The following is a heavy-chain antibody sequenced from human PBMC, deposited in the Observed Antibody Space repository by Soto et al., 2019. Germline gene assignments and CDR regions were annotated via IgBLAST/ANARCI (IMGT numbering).Heavy chain of an antibody. CDR1: GFTFSSDA. CDR3: AREVAAPSDYFYGLDV. J-gene: IGHJ6*02. V-gene: IGHV3-30-3*01. CDR2: ISYDGSKK. Sequence: QVQLVESGGGVVQPGRSLRLSCAASGFTFSSDAMHWVRQAPGKGLEWVGIISYDGSKKYYADSVEGRFTISRDNSKNTLYLQMDRLGAGDSAVYSCAREVAAPSDYFYGLDVWGHGTTVTVSS. D-gene: IGHD2-15*01.